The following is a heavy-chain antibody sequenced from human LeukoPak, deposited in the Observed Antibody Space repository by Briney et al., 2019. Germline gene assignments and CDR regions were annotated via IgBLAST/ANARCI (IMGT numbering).Heavy chain of an antibody. Sequence: TGGSLRLSCAASGFSFSEYYMNWVRQAPGKGLEWVSYISSSGSTIYYADSVKGRFTISRDNAKNSLYLQMNSLRAEDTAVYYCAELGITMIGGVWGKGTTVTISS. CDR2: ISSSGSTI. CDR3: AELGITMIGGV. V-gene: IGHV3-11*04. D-gene: IGHD3-10*02. CDR1: GFSFSEYY. J-gene: IGHJ6*04.